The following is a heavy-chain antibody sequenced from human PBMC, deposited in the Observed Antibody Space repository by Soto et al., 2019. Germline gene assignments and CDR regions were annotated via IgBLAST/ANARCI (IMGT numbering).Heavy chain of an antibody. Sequence: PGGSLRLSCAASGFTFSSYSMNWVRQPPGKGLEWVSYISSSTSTIYYADSVKGRFTISRDNAQNSLYLQMNSLRDEDTAVYYCARRWVPYYYGMDVWGQGTTVTVS. CDR3: ARRWVPYYYGMDV. CDR2: ISSSTSTI. J-gene: IGHJ6*02. V-gene: IGHV3-48*02. CDR1: GFTFSSYS. D-gene: IGHD6-13*01.